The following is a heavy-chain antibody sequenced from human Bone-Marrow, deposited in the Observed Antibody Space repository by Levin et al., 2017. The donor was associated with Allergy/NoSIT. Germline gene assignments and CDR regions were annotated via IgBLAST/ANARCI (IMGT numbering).Heavy chain of an antibody. V-gene: IGHV4-38-2*01. D-gene: IGHD6-19*01. Sequence: SETLSLTCAVSGYSISSGYYWGWIRQPPGKGLEWIGSIYHTGSTYYNPSLKSRVTISVDTSKNQFSLKVSSVTAADTAVYYCARGKEGYSSGWYPGANWGQGTLVTVSS. CDR1: GYSISSGYY. CDR2: IYHTGST. CDR3: ARGKEGYSSGWYPGAN. J-gene: IGHJ4*02.